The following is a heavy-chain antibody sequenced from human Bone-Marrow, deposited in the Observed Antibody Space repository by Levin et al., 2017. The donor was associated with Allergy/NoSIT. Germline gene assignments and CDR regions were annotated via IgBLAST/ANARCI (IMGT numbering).Heavy chain of an antibody. CDR3: TRDGLLITEDCDYYYYGMDV. CDR2: IRSKIYGETK. CDR1: GFNFGDFG. Sequence: SCTTTGFNFGDFGVHWFRQAPGRGLEWVGLIRSKIYGETKEYAASLKGRFVISRDDSNNITYLQMNSLKSEDTAVYHCTRDGLLITEDCDYYYYGMDVWGPGTTVTFSS. V-gene: IGHV3-49*03. D-gene: IGHD1-20*01. J-gene: IGHJ6*02.